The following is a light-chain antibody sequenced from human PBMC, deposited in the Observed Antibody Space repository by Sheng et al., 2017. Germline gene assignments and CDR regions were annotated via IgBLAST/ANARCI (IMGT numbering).Light chain of an antibody. Sequence: EIVLTQSPGTLSLSPGERATLSCRASQSVSSNYLAWYQQKPGQSPRLLMYGASNRATGIPDRFSGSGSGTDFTLTISRLEPEDFAVYYCHQYGSSPGTFGQGTKVEIK. CDR2: GAS. V-gene: IGKV3-20*01. CDR3: HQYGSSPGT. J-gene: IGKJ1*01. CDR1: QSVSSNY.